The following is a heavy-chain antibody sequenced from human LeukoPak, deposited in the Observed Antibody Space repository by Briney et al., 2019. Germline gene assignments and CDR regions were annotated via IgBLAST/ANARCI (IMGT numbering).Heavy chain of an antibody. CDR1: GGSISSSSYY. V-gene: IGHV4-39*01. CDR2: IYYSGST. J-gene: IGHJ3*02. D-gene: IGHD3-22*01. Sequence: SETLSLTCTVSGGSISSSSYYWGWIRQPPGTGLEWIGSIYYSGSTYYNPSLKSRVTISVDTSKNQFSLKLSSVTAADTAVYYCASSLDYYDSSGYRYAFDIWGQGTMVTVSS. CDR3: ASSLDYYDSSGYRYAFDI.